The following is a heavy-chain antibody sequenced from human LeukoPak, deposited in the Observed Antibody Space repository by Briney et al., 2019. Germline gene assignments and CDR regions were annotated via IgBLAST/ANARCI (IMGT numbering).Heavy chain of an antibody. CDR3: ARQESYCSCGSCYDENWFDP. Sequence: ASVKVSCKASGYTFSVDYMHWVRQAPGQGLEWMGWINPNSGGTNYAQKFQGRVTMTRDTSISTAYMELSRLRSDDTAVYYCARQESYCSCGSCYDENWFDPWGQGTLVTVSS. J-gene: IGHJ5*02. CDR2: INPNSGGT. V-gene: IGHV1-2*02. D-gene: IGHD2-15*01. CDR1: GYTFSVDY.